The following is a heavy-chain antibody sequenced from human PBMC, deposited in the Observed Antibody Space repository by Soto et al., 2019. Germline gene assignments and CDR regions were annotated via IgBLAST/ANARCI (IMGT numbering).Heavy chain of an antibody. Sequence: SETLSLTCSVSGDSVSSGAYYWSWIRQPPGKGLEWIGYVYYSGSTSYNPSLETGATISVDTSKNQFSLKLTSATPADTAIYYCARVKRSTSRLDPWGQGTLVTVSS. CDR2: VYYSGST. V-gene: IGHV4-61*08. J-gene: IGHJ5*02. D-gene: IGHD1-26*01. CDR3: ARVKRSTSRLDP. CDR1: GDSVSSGAYY.